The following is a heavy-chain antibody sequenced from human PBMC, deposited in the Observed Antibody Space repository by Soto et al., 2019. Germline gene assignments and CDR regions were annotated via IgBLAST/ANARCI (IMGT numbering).Heavy chain of an antibody. J-gene: IGHJ4*02. Sequence: GGSLRLSCVASGFTFNNYGMHWVRQAPGKGLEWVVVISFDGRNTYYLDSVKGRFTISRDNSKNALYLEMTSLRADDTAIYYCVKQSGSGSYFHVGSGGHFGSWGQGTLVTVS. CDR1: GFTFNNYG. CDR2: ISFDGRNT. CDR3: VKQSGSGSYFHVGSGGHFGS. V-gene: IGHV3-30*18. D-gene: IGHD3-10*01.